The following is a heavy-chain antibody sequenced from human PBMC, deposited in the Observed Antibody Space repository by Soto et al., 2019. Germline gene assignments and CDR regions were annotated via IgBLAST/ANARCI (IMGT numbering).Heavy chain of an antibody. CDR1: GGSISSGGYS. CDR3: ARVPDR. J-gene: IGHJ5*02. V-gene: IGHV4-30-2*01. CDR2: IYHSGST. Sequence: PSETLSLACAVSGGSISSGGYSWSWIRQPPGKGLEWIGYIYHSGSTYYNPSLKSRVTISVDRSKNQFSLKLSSVTAADTAVYYCARVPDRWGQGNLVTFSS. D-gene: IGHD2-2*01.